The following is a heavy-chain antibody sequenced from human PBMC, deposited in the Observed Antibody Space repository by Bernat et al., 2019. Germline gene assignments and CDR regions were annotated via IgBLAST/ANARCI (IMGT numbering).Heavy chain of an antibody. CDR1: GGSISSSSYY. CDR3: ARREDDYVWGSYRSYAFDI. Sequence: QLQLQESGPGLVKPSETLSLTCTVSGGSISSSSYYWGWIHQPPGKGLEWIGSIYYSGSTYYNPSLKSRVTISLDTSKNQFSLKLSSVTAADTAVYCCARREDDYVWGSYRSYAFDIWGQGTMVTVSS. CDR2: IYYSGST. D-gene: IGHD3-16*02. V-gene: IGHV4-39*01. J-gene: IGHJ3*02.